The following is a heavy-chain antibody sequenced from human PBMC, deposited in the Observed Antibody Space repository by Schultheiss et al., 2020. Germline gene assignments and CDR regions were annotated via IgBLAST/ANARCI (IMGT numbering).Heavy chain of an antibody. CDR2: LWYDGSSR. CDR3: AREMGRYYSGSGEYYYYCMDV. CDR1: GFTFSSYG. Sequence: GGSLRLSCAASGFTFSSYGMHWVRQAPGKGLEWVAVLWYDGSSRYYADSVKGRFTISRDNSKNTLYLQMDSLRAEDTAVYYCAREMGRYYSGSGEYYYYCMDVWGQGTTVTVSS. D-gene: IGHD3-10*01. V-gene: IGHV3-33*08. J-gene: IGHJ6*02.